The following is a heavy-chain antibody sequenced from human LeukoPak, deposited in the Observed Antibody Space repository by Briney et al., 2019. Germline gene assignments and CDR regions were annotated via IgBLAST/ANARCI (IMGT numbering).Heavy chain of an antibody. CDR1: GFVFSTYD. J-gene: IGHJ3*01. CDR3: ARGESFAFDV. CDR2: ISRAGDRT. Sequence: PGGSLRLSFAGSGFVFSTYDMGWVRQAPGKGLEWVSSISRAGDRTYYEDSVKGRFTISRDNSRNTMFLQMNSLRAEDTAVYYCARGESFAFDVWGQGTMVTVSS. V-gene: IGHV3-23*01.